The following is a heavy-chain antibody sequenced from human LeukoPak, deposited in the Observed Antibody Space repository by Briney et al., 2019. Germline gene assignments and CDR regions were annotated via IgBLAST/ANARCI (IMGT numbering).Heavy chain of an antibody. CDR3: SRDDSSGLXPYYFEY. CDR2: ISSNGGST. V-gene: IGHV3-64*01. CDR1: GFTFSSYA. D-gene: IGHD3-22*01. Sequence: PGGSLRLSCAASGFTFSSYAMHWVRQAPGKGLEYVSAISSNGGSTYYANSVKGRFTISRDNSKNTLYLQMGSLRVEDMAVYYCSRDDSSGLXPYYFEYWGQGTLVTVSS. J-gene: IGHJ4*02.